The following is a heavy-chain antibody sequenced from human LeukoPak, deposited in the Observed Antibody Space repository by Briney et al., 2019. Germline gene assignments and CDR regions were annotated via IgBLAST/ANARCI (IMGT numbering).Heavy chain of an antibody. Sequence: ASVKVSCKASGYTFTGYYMHWVRQAPGQGLEWMGWINPNSGGTNYAQKLQGRVTMTRDTSISTAYMELSRLRSDDTAVYYCARVTYDYVWGSYRREVYYFDYWGQGTLVTVSS. CDR1: GYTFTGYY. V-gene: IGHV1-2*02. J-gene: IGHJ4*02. D-gene: IGHD3-16*02. CDR2: INPNSGGT. CDR3: ARVTYDYVWGSYRREVYYFDY.